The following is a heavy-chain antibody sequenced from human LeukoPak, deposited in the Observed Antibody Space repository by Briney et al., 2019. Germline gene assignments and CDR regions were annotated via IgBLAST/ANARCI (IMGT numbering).Heavy chain of an antibody. J-gene: IGHJ4*02. CDR3: ARVGWGSYGNTNFDY. CDR1: GGSISSYY. D-gene: IGHD1-26*01. V-gene: IGHV4-59*12. Sequence: SETLSLTCTVSGGSISSYYWSWIRQPPGKGLEWIGYIYYSGSTNYNPSLKSRVTISVDTSKNQFSLKLSSVTAADTAVYYCARVGWGSYGNTNFDYWGQGTLVTVSS. CDR2: IYYSGST.